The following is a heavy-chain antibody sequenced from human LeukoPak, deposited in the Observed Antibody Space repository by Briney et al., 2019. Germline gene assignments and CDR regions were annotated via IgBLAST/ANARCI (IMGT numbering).Heavy chain of an antibody. Sequence: SETLSLTCSVSSDSISTYDWSWIRQPAGKGLEWLGQIFTSGSATYNSSLKSPLTMSVDKSKNQVSLKLISVTAADTAIYYCARHSPSGWYFFDFWGRGTLVTVSS. J-gene: IGHJ4*02. V-gene: IGHV4-4*07. CDR2: IFTSGSA. CDR1: SDSISTYD. CDR3: ARHSPSGWYFFDF. D-gene: IGHD6-19*01.